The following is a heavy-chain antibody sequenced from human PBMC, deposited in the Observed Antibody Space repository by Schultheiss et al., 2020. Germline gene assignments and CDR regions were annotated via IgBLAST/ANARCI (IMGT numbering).Heavy chain of an antibody. J-gene: IGHJ6*03. CDR3: ARVDYYYYYMDV. Sequence: GSLRLSCAVYGGSFSGYYWSWIRQPPGKGLEWIGEINHSGSTNYNPSLKSRVTISLDKSKNQFSLKLSSVTAADTAVYYCARVDYYYYYMDVWGKGTTVTVSS. CDR2: INHSGST. V-gene: IGHV4-34*01. CDR1: GGSFSGYY.